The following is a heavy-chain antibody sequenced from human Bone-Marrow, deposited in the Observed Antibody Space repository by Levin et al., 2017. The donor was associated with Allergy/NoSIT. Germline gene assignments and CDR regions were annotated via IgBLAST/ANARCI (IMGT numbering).Heavy chain of an antibody. D-gene: IGHD2-8*01. V-gene: IGHV3-33*01. CDR3: ARDYGGVYAIGYYFDY. J-gene: IGHJ4*02. CDR2: IWYDGSNK. CDR1: GFTFSSYG. Sequence: GGSLRLSCAASGFTFSSYGMHWVRQAPGKGLEWVAVIWYDGSNKYYADSVKGRFTISRDNSKNTLYLQMNSLRAEDTAVYYCARDYGGVYAIGYYFDYWGQGTLVTVSS.